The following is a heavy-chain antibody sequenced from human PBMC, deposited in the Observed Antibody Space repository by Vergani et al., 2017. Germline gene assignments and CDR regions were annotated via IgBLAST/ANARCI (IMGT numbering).Heavy chain of an antibody. J-gene: IGHJ5*02. Sequence: QLQLQESGPGLVKPSATLSLTCSVSGASIRSSNYYWCWILQPPGKGLELIASIYYSGRTYYNPSLKSRVTISVDTSKNQFSLKLSSVTAADTAVYFCARHSTVEWLVKLGWIDPWGQGILVTVSS. CDR3: ARHSTVEWLVKLGWIDP. CDR1: GASIRSSNYY. D-gene: IGHD6-19*01. V-gene: IGHV4-39*01. CDR2: IYYSGRT.